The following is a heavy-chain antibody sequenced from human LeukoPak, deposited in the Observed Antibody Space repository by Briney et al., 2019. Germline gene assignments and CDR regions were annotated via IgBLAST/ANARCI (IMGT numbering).Heavy chain of an antibody. Sequence: GGSLRLSCVVSGFTFSTHGFHWVRQAPGKGLEWVSVIWHDGGRKEYADSVRGRFTISRDNSNPYLQMNSLRAEDTAIYYCARDIGNSGFNLDYWGQGTPVTVSS. V-gene: IGHV3-33*01. D-gene: IGHD5-12*01. CDR3: ARDIGNSGFNLDY. J-gene: IGHJ4*02. CDR2: IWHDGGRK. CDR1: GFTFSTHG.